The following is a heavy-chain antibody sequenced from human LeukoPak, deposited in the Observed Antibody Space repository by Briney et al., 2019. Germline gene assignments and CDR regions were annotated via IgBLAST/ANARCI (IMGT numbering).Heavy chain of an antibody. D-gene: IGHD2-15*01. CDR2: IGGSGVST. V-gene: IGHV3-23*01. CDR1: GFTFSSNG. CDR3: AKGGLGTFDI. J-gene: IGHJ3*02. Sequence: GGTLRLSCAASGFTFSSNGMSWVRQAPGKGLEWVSAIGGSGVSTYYADSVKGRFTISRDNSKNTLYLQMNSLRAEDTAVYYCAKGGLGTFDIWGQGTMVTVSS.